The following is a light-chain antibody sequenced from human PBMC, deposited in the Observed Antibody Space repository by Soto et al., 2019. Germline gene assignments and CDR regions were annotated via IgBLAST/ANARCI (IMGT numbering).Light chain of an antibody. CDR1: QSISSL. CDR3: QQYNSYPIT. CDR2: DAS. J-gene: IGKJ5*01. V-gene: IGKV1-5*01. Sequence: DIKMKQSPSTLSASVGDRVTITCRASQSISSLLSWYQQKPGKAPKLLIYDASNLESGVPSRFSGSGSGTEFTLTISSLQPDDFATYYCQQYNSYPITFGQGTRLEIK.